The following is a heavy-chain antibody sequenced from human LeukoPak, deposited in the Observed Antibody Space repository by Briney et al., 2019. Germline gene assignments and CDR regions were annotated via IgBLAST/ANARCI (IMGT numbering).Heavy chain of an antibody. V-gene: IGHV3-48*03. CDR2: ISRSGSTI. J-gene: IGHJ4*02. CDR3: ARRVIVVGLDY. D-gene: IGHD3-22*01. Sequence: SGGSLRLSCAASGFTFSSYEMNWVRQAPEKGLEWVSYISRSGSTIYYADSVKGRFTISRDNAKNSLSLQMNSLRAEDTAVYYCARRVIVVGLDYWGQGTLVTVSS. CDR1: GFTFSSYE.